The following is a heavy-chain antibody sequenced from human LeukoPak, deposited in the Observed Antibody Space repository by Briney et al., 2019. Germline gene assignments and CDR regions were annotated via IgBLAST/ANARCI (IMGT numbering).Heavy chain of an antibody. D-gene: IGHD3-16*01. V-gene: IGHV3-7*01. J-gene: IGHJ3*02. Sequence: GGSLRLSCAASGFTFSSYWMSWVRQAPGKGLEWVGNIKEDGSEKYYVDSVKGRFTISRDNAKNSLYLQMNSLRAEDTAVYYCAGEITWELTPIWGQGTMVTVSS. CDR1: GFTFSSYW. CDR2: IKEDGSEK. CDR3: AGEITWELTPI.